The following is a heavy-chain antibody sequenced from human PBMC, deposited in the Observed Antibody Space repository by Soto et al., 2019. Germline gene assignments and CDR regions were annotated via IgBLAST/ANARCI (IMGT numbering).Heavy chain of an antibody. V-gene: IGHV5-51*01. CDR1: GYSFSNYW. CDR2: IYPSDSQT. Sequence: LKISCKGSGYSFSNYWIAWVRQMPGKGLEYMGIIYPSDSQTRYSPSFQGQVTISADKSISTAYLQWSSLTASDTAIYYCARHGFYGDYSSNYFDPWGQGTLVTVSS. J-gene: IGHJ5*02. D-gene: IGHD4-17*01. CDR3: ARHGFYGDYSSNYFDP.